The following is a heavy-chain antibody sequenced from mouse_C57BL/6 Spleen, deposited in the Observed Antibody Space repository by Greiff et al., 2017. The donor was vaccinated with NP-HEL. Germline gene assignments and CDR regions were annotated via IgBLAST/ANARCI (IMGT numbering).Heavy chain of an antibody. CDR2: ISSGSSTI. D-gene: IGHD3-2*02. CDR3: ARRDSSGVFAY. CDR1: GFTFSDYG. J-gene: IGHJ3*01. Sequence: EVKVVESGGGLVKPGGSLKLSCAASGFTFSDYGMHWVRQAPEKGLEWVAYISSGSSTIYYADTVKGRFTISRDNAKNTLFLQMTSLRSEDTAMYYCARRDSSGVFAYWGQGTLVTVSA. V-gene: IGHV5-17*01.